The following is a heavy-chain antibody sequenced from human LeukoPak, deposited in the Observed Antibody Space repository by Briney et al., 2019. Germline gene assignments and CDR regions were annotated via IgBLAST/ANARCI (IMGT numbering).Heavy chain of an antibody. CDR1: GFTFSSYE. CDR2: ISSSGSTI. V-gene: IGHV3-48*03. D-gene: IGHD3-22*01. J-gene: IGHJ4*02. CDR3: ARYSSGYYYVGWDS. Sequence: PGGSLRLSCAASGFTFSSYEMNWVRQAPGKGLEWVSYISSSGSTIYYADSVKGRFTISRDNAKNSLYLQMNSLRAEDTAIYYCARYSSGYYYVGWDSWGQGTLVTVSA.